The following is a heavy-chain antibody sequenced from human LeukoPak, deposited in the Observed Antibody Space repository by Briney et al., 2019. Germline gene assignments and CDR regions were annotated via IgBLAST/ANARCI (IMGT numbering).Heavy chain of an antibody. CDR2: MYYSGST. V-gene: IGHV4-30-4*01. J-gene: IGHJ5*02. D-gene: IGHD3-22*01. CDR1: GVSISSGDYY. CDR3: ARPYYYDSRIDP. Sequence: PSETLSLTCTVSGVSISSGDYYWRWIRQPPGKGLEWIGYMYYSGSTYYNPALKSRLTISLDTSKNQLSLKLSSVTAADTAVYYCARPYYYDSRIDPWGQGTLVTVSS.